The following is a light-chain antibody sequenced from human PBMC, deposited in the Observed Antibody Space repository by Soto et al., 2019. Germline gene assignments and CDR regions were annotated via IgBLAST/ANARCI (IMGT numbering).Light chain of an antibody. CDR1: LRITRE. Sequence: DIEMAQSPSSRSAGVGDRVTVSCRASLRITRELNWYQQKTGKAPRLLINGASRLQSGVPSMCSASGYGKDFTLTTSSLEPEDFATDYCQQSYSTLGTWQFGQGTKADSK. V-gene: IGKV1-39*01. J-gene: IGKJ1*01. CDR2: GAS. CDR3: QQSYSTLGTWQ.